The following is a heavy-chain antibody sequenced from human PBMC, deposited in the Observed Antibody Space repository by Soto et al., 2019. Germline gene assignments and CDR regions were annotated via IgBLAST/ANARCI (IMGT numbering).Heavy chain of an antibody. J-gene: IGHJ4*02. CDR1: GFTFSNYG. CDR3: AKELNLGIDY. V-gene: IGHV1-2*02. Sequence: GASVKVSCKASGFTFSNYGLNWVRQAPGQGLEWMGWVSANNGATHYGLSFQGRVTMTRDTSISTAYMELSSLRAEDTAVYYCAKELNLGIDYWGQGTLVTVSS. CDR2: VSANNGAT.